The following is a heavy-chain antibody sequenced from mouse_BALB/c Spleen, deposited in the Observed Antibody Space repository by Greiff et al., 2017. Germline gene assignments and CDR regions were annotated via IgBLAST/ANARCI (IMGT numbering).Heavy chain of an antibody. Sequence: VKLQESGAELVRPGSSVKISCKASGYAFSSYWMNWVKQRPGQGLEWIGQIYPGDGDTNYNGKFKGKATLTADKSSSTAYMQLSSLTSEDSAVYFCAPHYDGFPYWGQGTLVTVSA. J-gene: IGHJ3*01. CDR1: GYAFSSYW. CDR3: APHYDGFPY. D-gene: IGHD2-3*01. V-gene: IGHV1-80*01. CDR2: IYPGDGDT.